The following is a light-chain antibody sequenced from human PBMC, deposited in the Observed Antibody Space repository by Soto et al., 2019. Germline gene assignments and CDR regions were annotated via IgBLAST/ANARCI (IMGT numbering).Light chain of an antibody. CDR2: GNG. CDR1: SSNIGAGHD. Sequence: QSLLTQPPSVSGAPGQRVTISCTGSSSNIGAGHDVHWYQHLPGTAPKLLIYGNGNRPSGVPDRFSGSKSGTSASLAITGLQAEAEADYYCQSYDSNISGSEGFGIGTKVT. V-gene: IGLV1-40*01. J-gene: IGLJ1*01. CDR3: QSYDSNISGSEG.